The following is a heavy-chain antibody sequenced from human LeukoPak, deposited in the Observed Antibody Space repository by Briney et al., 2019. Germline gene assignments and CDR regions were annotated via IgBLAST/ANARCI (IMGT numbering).Heavy chain of an antibody. CDR1: GGSISSYY. V-gene: IGHV4-59*08. CDR3: ARSYYYGSGSYVYNWFDP. CDR2: IYYSGST. D-gene: IGHD3-10*01. Sequence: SETLSLTCTVSGGSISSYYWSWIRQPPGKGLEWSGYIYYSGSTNYNPSLNSRVTISVDTSKNQFSLKLSSVTAADTAVYYCARSYYYGSGSYVYNWFDPWGQGTLVTVSS. J-gene: IGHJ5*02.